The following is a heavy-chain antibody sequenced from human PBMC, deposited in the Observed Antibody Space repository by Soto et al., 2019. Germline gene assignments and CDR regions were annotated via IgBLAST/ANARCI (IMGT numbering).Heavy chain of an antibody. CDR3: AKVSWGSTASSPDC. J-gene: IGHJ4*02. Sequence: EVQLLESGGGLVQPGGSLRLSCAASGFTFSSHAMSWVRQAPGKGLEWVSGISGSGANTFYADSVKGRFTTSRDNSKNTLYLQMNSLRAEDTATFYCAKVSWGSTASSPDCWGQGTLVTVSS. CDR2: ISGSGANT. D-gene: IGHD3-16*01. CDR1: GFTFSSHA. V-gene: IGHV3-23*01.